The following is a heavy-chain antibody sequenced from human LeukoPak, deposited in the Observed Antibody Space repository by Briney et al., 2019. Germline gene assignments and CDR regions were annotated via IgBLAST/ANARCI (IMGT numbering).Heavy chain of an antibody. V-gene: IGHV3-30*04. CDR3: ATDSDYGDYVEDY. D-gene: IGHD4-17*01. CDR2: IPYDGSNK. J-gene: IGHJ4*02. CDR1: GFPLSSYA. Sequence: GSLKLSFAASGFPLSSYAMHWVRPAPGKGPEWVAVIPYDGSNKYYADPVKGRFTISRDNSKNTLYLQMNSLRAEDTAVYYCATDSDYGDYVEDYWGQGTLVTVSS.